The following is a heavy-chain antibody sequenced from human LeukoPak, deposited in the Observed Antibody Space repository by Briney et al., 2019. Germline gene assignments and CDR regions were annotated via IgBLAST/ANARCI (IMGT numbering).Heavy chain of an antibody. V-gene: IGHV1-69*04. CDR2: IIPILGIA. CDR3: ARGLPPFSN. CDR1: GGTFSSYA. Sequence: ASVKVSCKASGGTFSSYAISWVRQAPGQGLEWMGRIIPILGIANYAQKFQGRVTITADKSTSTAYMELRSLRSDDTAVYYCARGLPPFSNWGQGTLVTVSS. J-gene: IGHJ4*02. D-gene: IGHD2/OR15-2a*01.